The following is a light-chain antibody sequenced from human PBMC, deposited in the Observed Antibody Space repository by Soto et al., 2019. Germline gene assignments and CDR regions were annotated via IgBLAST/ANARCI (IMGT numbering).Light chain of an antibody. Sequence: DIQLTQSPSSLSASVGDRVTIACRASQSISSYLTWYQQRPGKAPKLLLYIASNLQGGVPSRFSGSGSGTDFNLTISSLQPEDCATYYCQQSYSYPKTVGQGTKLQI. CDR2: IAS. CDR3: QQSYSYPKT. J-gene: IGKJ2*01. CDR1: QSISSY. V-gene: IGKV1-39*01.